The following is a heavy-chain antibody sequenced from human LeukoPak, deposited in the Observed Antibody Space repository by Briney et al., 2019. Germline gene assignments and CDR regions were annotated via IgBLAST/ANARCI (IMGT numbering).Heavy chain of an antibody. V-gene: IGHV4-4*07. CDR2: IYTSGST. CDR3: ARVTPYHPNDAFDI. D-gene: IGHD3-16*01. J-gene: IGHJ3*02. Sequence: PSETLSLTCTVSGGSISSYYWSWIRQPAGKGLEWIGRIYTSGSTNYNPSLKSRVTMSVDTSKNQFSLKLSSVTAADTAVYYCARVTPYHPNDAFDIWGQGTMVTVSS. CDR1: GGSISSYY.